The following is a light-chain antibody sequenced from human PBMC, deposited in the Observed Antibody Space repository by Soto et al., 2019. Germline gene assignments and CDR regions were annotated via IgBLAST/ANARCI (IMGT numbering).Light chain of an antibody. J-gene: IGKJ3*01. V-gene: IGKV1-6*01. CDR3: QQYYSYPGT. Sequence: AIQITQSPSSLSASVGDRVTISFRASQGIRNDLAWYQQKPGKAPKLLIFAASNLQSGVPSRFSGSGSGTDFTLTISCLQSEDFATYYCQQYYSYPGTFGPGTKVDI. CDR2: AAS. CDR1: QGIRND.